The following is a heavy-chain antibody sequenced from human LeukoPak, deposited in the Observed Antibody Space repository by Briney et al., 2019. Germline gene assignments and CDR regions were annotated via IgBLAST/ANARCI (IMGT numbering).Heavy chain of an antibody. V-gene: IGHV1-2*02. CDR3: ARDFGGSYPTYYFDY. D-gene: IGHD1-26*01. Sequence: ASVKVSCKASGYTFTGYYMHWVRQAPGQGLEWMGWINPNSGGTNYAQKFQGRVTMTRDTSISTAYMELSRLRSDDTAVYYCARDFGGSYPTYYFDYWGQGTLVTVSS. J-gene: IGHJ4*02. CDR2: INPNSGGT. CDR1: GYTFTGYY.